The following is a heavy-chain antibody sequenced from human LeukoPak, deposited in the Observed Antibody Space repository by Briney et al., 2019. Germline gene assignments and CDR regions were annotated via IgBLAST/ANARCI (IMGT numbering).Heavy chain of an antibody. D-gene: IGHD2-15*01. CDR3: ASLYCSGGSCYALYFDY. CDR2: IYHSGST. V-gene: IGHV4-38-2*01. Sequence: SETLSLTCAVSGYSISSGYYWGWIRQPPGKGLEWVGSIYHSGSTYYNPSLKSRVTISVDTSKNQFSLKLNSVTAADTAVYYCASLYCSGGSCYALYFDYWGQGTLVTVSS. CDR1: GYSISSGYY. J-gene: IGHJ4*02.